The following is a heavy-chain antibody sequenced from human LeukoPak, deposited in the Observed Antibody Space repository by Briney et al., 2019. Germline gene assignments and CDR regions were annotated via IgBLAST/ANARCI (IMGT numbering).Heavy chain of an antibody. CDR1: GFTFSDYG. CDR3: ARFAGYSSGWYVGYYYYYMDV. V-gene: IGHV4-34*01. D-gene: IGHD6-19*01. J-gene: IGHJ6*03. Sequence: GSLRLSCVASGFTFSDYGMIWVRQPPGKGLEWIGEINHSGSTNYNPSLKSRVTISVDTSKNQFSQKLSSVTAADTAVYYCARFAGYSSGWYVGYYYYYMDVWGKGTTVTVSS. CDR2: INHSGST.